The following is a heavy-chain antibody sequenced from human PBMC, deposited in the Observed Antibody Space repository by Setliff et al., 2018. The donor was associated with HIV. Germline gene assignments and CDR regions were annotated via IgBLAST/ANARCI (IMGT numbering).Heavy chain of an antibody. D-gene: IGHD4-17*01. V-gene: IGHV1-69*05. CDR3: AKDDYGDYGSSYYFGMDV. J-gene: IGHJ6*02. Sequence: ASVKVSCKASGGSFSSFGISWVRQAPGQGLEWMGGVIPMYITVNYAQKFQGRVTITTDESTSTAYMELSGLRSEDTAVYYCAKDDYGDYGSSYYFGMDVWGHGTTVTVSS. CDR1: GGSFSSFG. CDR2: VIPMYITV.